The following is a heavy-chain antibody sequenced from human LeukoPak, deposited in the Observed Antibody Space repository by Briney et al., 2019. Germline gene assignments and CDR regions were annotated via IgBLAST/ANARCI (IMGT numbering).Heavy chain of an antibody. Sequence: GGSLRLSCAASGFTFSSYAMSWVRQAPGKGLEWVSAISGSGGSTYYADSVKGRFTISRDNSQNTLYLQMNSLRAEDTAVYYCAKGIPTYYYDSSGYWTYFDYWGQGTLVTVSS. J-gene: IGHJ4*02. D-gene: IGHD3-22*01. CDR2: ISGSGGST. CDR1: GFTFSSYA. CDR3: AKGIPTYYYDSSGYWTYFDY. V-gene: IGHV3-23*01.